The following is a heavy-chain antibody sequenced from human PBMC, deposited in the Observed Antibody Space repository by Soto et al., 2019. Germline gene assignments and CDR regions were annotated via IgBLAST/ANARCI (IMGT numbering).Heavy chain of an antibody. CDR3: ARLYCSASSCYSVGAFDI. V-gene: IGHV3-33*01. Sequence: GSLRLSCAASGFTFSSYGMHWVRQAPGKGLEWVALIWFDGSDKYYTESVKGRFTISRDNSKSTLYLQMNSLRAEDTAVYYCARLYCSASSCYSVGAFDIRGQGTMVTVSS. CDR1: GFTFSSYG. CDR2: IWFDGSDK. J-gene: IGHJ3*02. D-gene: IGHD2-15*01.